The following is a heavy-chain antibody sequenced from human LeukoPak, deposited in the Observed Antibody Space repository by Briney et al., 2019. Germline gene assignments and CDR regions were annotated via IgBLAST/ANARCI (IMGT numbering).Heavy chain of an antibody. CDR2: INTSGGTT. V-gene: IGHV3-23*01. CDR3: AKGDGYNYDNWFDP. Sequence: PGGSLRLSCAASGFTFSGSALSWVRQAPRKGLEWVSSINTSGGTTYYADSVKGRFTISRDNSKNTVYLQMNSLRAEDTAVYYCAKGDGYNYDNWFDPWGQGTLVSVSS. CDR1: GFTFSGSA. J-gene: IGHJ5*02. D-gene: IGHD5-24*01.